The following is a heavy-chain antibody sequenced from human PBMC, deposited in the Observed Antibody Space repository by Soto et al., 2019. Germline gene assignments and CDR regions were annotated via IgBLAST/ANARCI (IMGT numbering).Heavy chain of an antibody. CDR3: ARAKVVGAIMPYYGMDV. CDR1: GGTFSSYA. D-gene: IGHD1-26*01. Sequence: QVQLVQSGAEVKKPGSSVKVSCKASGGTFSSYAISWVRQAPGQGLEWMGGIIPIFGTANYAQKFQGRVTITADESTSTAYMELSSLRSEDTAVYYCARAKVVGAIMPYYGMDVWGQGTTVTVSS. CDR2: IIPIFGTA. V-gene: IGHV1-69*01. J-gene: IGHJ6*02.